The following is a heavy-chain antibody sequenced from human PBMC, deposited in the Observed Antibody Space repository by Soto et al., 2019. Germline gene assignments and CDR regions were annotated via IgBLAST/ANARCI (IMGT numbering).Heavy chain of an antibody. D-gene: IGHD3-3*01. CDR1: GFTFSSYW. J-gene: IGHJ6*02. CDR3: ARDRVSDFWSGYYTNGMDV. CDR2: INSDGSST. V-gene: IGHV3-74*01. Sequence: GGSLRLSCAASGFTFSSYWMHWVRQAPGKGLVWVSRINSDGSSTSYADSVKGRFTISRDNAKNTLYLQMNSLRAEDTAVYYCARDRVSDFWSGYYTNGMDVWGQGTTVTVSS.